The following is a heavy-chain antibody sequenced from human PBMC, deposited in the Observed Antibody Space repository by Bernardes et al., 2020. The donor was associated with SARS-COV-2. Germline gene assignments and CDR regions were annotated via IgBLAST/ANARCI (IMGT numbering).Heavy chain of an antibody. CDR2: ISAYNGNT. D-gene: IGHD2-2*01. V-gene: IGHV1-18*01. CDR3: ASRGIVVPAANRRYYYYGMDV. J-gene: IGHJ6*02. Sequence: ASVKVSCKASGYTFTSYGISWVRQAPGQGLEWMGWISAYNGNTNYAQKLQGRVTMTTDTSTSTAYMELRSLRSDDTAVYYCASRGIVVPAANRRYYYYGMDVWGQGTTVTVSS. CDR1: GYTFTSYG.